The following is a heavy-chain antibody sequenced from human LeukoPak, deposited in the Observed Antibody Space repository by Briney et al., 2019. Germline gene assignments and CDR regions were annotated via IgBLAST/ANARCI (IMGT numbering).Heavy chain of an antibody. CDR2: INPNSGGT. V-gene: IGHV1-2*02. J-gene: IGHJ4*02. CDR3: ARGPRSYSSGWSARYYFDY. CDR1: GYTFTGYY. Sequence: ASVTVSCTASGYTFTGYYMHWVRQAPGQGLEWMGWINPNSGGTNYAQKFQGRVTTTRDTSISTAYMELSRLRSDDTAVYYCARGPRSYSSGWSARYYFDYWGQGTLVTVSS. D-gene: IGHD6-19*01.